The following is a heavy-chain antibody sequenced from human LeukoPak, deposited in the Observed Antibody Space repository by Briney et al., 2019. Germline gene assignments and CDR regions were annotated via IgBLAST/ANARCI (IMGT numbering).Heavy chain of an antibody. J-gene: IGHJ4*02. CDR3: ATYTQHFGAPGGADY. CDR2: INKDGSEK. V-gene: IGHV3-7*03. D-gene: IGHD2-8*02. CDR1: TLTFSGYW. Sequence: GGSLTLSCVVSTLTFSGYWMRWVRQAPSKGLEWVAAINKDGSEKRYVDSVEGRFTISRDNARNSVYLQMTSLGAEDTAVYYCATYTQHFGAPGGADYWGLGALVTVSS.